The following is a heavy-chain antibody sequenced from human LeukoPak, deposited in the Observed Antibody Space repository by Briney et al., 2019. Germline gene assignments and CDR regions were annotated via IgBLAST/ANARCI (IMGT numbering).Heavy chain of an antibody. CDR1: GYTFTSYG. Sequence: GASVKVSCKASGYTFTSYGISWVRQAPGQGLEWMGWISAYNGNTNYAQKLQGRVTMTTDTSTSTAYMELRSLRSDDTAVYYCARDRSQVYFHPRYYYGMDVWGQGTTVTVSS. V-gene: IGHV1-18*01. CDR2: ISAYNGNT. D-gene: IGHD3-9*01. CDR3: ARDRSQVYFHPRYYYGMDV. J-gene: IGHJ6*02.